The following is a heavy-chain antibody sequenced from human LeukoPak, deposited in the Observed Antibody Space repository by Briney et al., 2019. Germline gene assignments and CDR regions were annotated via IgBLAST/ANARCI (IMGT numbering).Heavy chain of an antibody. D-gene: IGHD3-16*02. V-gene: IGHV1-69*05. CDR2: IIPIFGTA. J-gene: IGHJ2*01. Sequence: SVKVSCKASGGTFSSYAISWVRQAPGQGLEWMGGIIPIFGTANYAQKFQGRVTITTDESTSTAYKELSSLRSEDTAVYYCARDPSPVGKSYRSYWYFDLWGRGTLVTVSS. CDR1: GGTFSSYA. CDR3: ARDPSPVGKSYRSYWYFDL.